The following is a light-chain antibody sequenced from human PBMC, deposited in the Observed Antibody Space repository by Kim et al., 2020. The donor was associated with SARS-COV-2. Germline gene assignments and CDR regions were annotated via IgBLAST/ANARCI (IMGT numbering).Light chain of an antibody. CDR2: DKN. CDR3: GSRDNNGPGV. V-gene: IGLV3-19*01. J-gene: IGLJ3*02. CDR1: NRRKYP. Sequence: ARTTSLGNNRRKYPERYKQQKPEQDPILVIHDKNNVRASGDPDPFSGSNSGNTAFLTITGAQVEDEAAYYCGSRDNNGPGVFGGGTQLTVL.